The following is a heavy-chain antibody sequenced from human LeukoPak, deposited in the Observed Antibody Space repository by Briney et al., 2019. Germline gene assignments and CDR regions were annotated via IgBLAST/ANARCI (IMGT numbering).Heavy chain of an antibody. D-gene: IGHD5-24*01. CDR2: IIPIFGTA. CDR1: GGTFSSYA. J-gene: IGHJ4*02. V-gene: IGHV1-69*13. Sequence: GASVKVSCKASGGTFSSYAISWVRQAPGQGLEWMGGIIPIFGTANYAQKFQGRVTITADESTGTAYMELSSLRSEDTAVYYCARSGDGYKLDYWGQGTLVTVSS. CDR3: ARSGDGYKLDY.